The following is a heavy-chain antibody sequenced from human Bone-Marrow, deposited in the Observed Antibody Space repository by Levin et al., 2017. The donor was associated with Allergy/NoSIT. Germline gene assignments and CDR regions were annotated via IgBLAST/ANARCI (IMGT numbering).Heavy chain of an antibody. CDR1: GFTFSSYG. CDR2: IWYDGSNK. Sequence: RGESLKISCAASGFTFSSYGMHWVRQAPGKGLEWVAVIWYDGSNKYYADSVKGRSTISRDNSKNTLYLQMNSLRAEDTAVYYCARDSFWEVDAWGSYRYTYYFDYWGQGTLVTVSS. D-gene: IGHD3-16*02. V-gene: IGHV3-33*01. J-gene: IGHJ4*02. CDR3: ARDSFWEVDAWGSYRYTYYFDY.